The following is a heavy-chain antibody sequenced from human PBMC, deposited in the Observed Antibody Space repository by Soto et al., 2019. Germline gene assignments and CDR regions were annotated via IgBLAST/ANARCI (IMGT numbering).Heavy chain of an antibody. V-gene: IGHV4-34*01. J-gene: IGHJ6*02. Sequence: QVQLQQWGAGLLKPSETLSLTCAVYGGSFSGYYWSWIRQSPGKGLEWIGEINHSGSTKYNPSLKSRITITVDTSKNQFYLKLSSVPAADTAVYFCVRGRTMVRGGVINSHYLNGMDVWGQGTTVTVSS. CDR2: INHSGST. D-gene: IGHD3-10*01. CDR3: VRGRTMVRGGVINSHYLNGMDV. CDR1: GGSFSGYY.